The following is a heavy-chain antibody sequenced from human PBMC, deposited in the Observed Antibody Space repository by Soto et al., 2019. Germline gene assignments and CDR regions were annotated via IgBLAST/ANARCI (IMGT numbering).Heavy chain of an antibody. V-gene: IGHV3-33*01. CDR2: IWYDGSNK. CDR1: GFTFSSYG. Sequence: GGSLRLSCAASGFTFSSYGMHWVRQAPGKGLEWVAVIWYDGSNKYYADSVKGRFTISRDNAKNTLYLQMSSLRAEDTAVYFCARESLGYCTNGVCYEGVGGAFDLWGQGTMVTVSS. D-gene: IGHD2-8*01. CDR3: ARESLGYCTNGVCYEGVGGAFDL. J-gene: IGHJ3*01.